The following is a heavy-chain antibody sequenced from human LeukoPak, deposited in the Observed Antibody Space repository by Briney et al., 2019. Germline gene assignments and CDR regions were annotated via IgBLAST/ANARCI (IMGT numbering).Heavy chain of an antibody. CDR2: IYYSGST. J-gene: IGHJ5*02. CDR1: GGSISSSSYY. Sequence: SETLSLTCTVSGGSISSSSYYWGWIRQPPGKGLEWIGSIYYSGSTYYSPSLKSRVTISVDTSKNQFSLKLSSVTAADTAVYYCARDPSRDNWFDPWGQGTLVTVSS. V-gene: IGHV4-39*07. CDR3: ARDPSRDNWFDP.